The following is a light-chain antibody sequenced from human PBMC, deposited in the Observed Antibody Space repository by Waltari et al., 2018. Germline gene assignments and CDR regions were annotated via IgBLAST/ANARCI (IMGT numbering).Light chain of an antibody. V-gene: IGKV3-11*01. CDR1: QSLTTD. Sequence: EIVLTQSPVTLSLSSGVRATLSCRASQSLTTDLAWYQHRPGQAPRLIIYDASNRAAGIPARFSGSGSGTDFTLTISSLEPEDLAVYFCQQRTEWPRTFGPGTKVEI. CDR3: QQRTEWPRT. CDR2: DAS. J-gene: IGKJ3*01.